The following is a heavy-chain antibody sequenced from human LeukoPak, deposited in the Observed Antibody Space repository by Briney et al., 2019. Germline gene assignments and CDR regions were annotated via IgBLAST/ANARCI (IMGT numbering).Heavy chain of an antibody. CDR3: ARAGSKYTPLGYCSSTSCYSSILYYYYYGMDV. CDR2: INPSGGST. D-gene: IGHD2-2*02. V-gene: IGHV1-46*01. Sequence: PGGSLRLSCAASGYTFTSYYMPWVRQAPGQGLEWMGIINPSGGSTSYAQKFQGRVTMTRDTSTSTVYMELSSLRSEDTAVYYCARAGSKYTPLGYCSSTSCYSSILYYYYYGMDVWGQGTTVTVSS. CDR1: GYTFTSYY. J-gene: IGHJ6*02.